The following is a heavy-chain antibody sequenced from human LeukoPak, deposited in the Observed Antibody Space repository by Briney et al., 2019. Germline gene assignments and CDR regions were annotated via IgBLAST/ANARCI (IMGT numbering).Heavy chain of an antibody. D-gene: IGHD3-10*01. Sequence: ASVKVSCKASGYTFTSCGISWVRQAPGQGLEWMGWISAYNGNTNYAQKLQGRVTMATDTSTSTAYMELRSRRSDDTAVCYCARALDITMVRGAKGGGYFDYWGQGTLVTVSS. CDR1: GYTFTSCG. V-gene: IGHV1-18*01. J-gene: IGHJ4*02. CDR2: ISAYNGNT. CDR3: ARALDITMVRGAKGGGYFDY.